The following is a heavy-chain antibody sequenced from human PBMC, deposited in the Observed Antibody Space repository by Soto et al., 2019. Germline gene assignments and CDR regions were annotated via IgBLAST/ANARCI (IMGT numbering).Heavy chain of an antibody. J-gene: IGHJ6*02. CDR1: GFTFSSYG. CDR2: IWSDGSNK. CDR3: ARDPWIQLWGWVPPSPTGTGYYGMDV. V-gene: IGHV3-33*01. D-gene: IGHD5-18*01. Sequence: HRGGSLRLSCEASGFTFSSYGMHWVRQAPGKGLEWVAVIWSDGSNKYYADSVKGRFTISRDNSKNTLYLQMNSLRAEDTAVYSCARDPWIQLWGWVPPSPTGTGYYGMDVWGQGTTVTVPS.